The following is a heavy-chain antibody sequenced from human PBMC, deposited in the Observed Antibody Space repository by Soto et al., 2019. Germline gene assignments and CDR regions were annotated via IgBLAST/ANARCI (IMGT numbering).Heavy chain of an antibody. Sequence: SETLSLTCAASGGSFSAYYWSWIRQPPGRGLEWIGEINHNGNSNYNPALESRVTISVDTSKNQFSLKLISVTAADTAVYYCARANILNGYYVCFFDVWGRGTLVT. CDR2: INHNGNS. CDR1: GGSFSAYY. D-gene: IGHD3-9*01. J-gene: IGHJ2*01. CDR3: ARANILNGYYVCFFDV. V-gene: IGHV4-34*01.